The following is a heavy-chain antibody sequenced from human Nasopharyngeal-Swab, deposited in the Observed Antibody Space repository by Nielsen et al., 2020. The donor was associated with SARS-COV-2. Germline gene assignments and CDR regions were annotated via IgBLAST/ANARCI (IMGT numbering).Heavy chain of an antibody. V-gene: IGHV4-38-2*02. Sequence: SETLSLTCTVSGYSISSGYYWAWIRHSPGKGLEWIGSVQSAGNTYYNPSLESRVTISKDSSKNQFSLKLSSVTAADTAVYYCARGWYDFWSGYFSNGMDVWGQGTTVTVSS. CDR2: VQSAGNT. D-gene: IGHD3-3*01. CDR1: GYSISSGYY. CDR3: ARGWYDFWSGYFSNGMDV. J-gene: IGHJ6*02.